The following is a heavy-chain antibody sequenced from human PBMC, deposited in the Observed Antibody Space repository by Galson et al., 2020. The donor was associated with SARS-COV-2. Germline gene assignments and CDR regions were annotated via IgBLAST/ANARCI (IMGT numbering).Heavy chain of an antibody. CDR1: GFTFSSYD. CDR2: IGTAGDT. V-gene: IGHV3-13*01. Sequence: GGSLRLSCAASGFTFSSYDMHWVRQATGKGLEWVSAIGTAGDTYYPGSVKGRFTISRENAKNSLYLQMNSLRAGDTAVYYCARVPYLTVLGDWYFDLWGRGTLVTVSS. CDR3: ARVPYLTVLGDWYFDL. J-gene: IGHJ2*01. D-gene: IGHD3-16*01.